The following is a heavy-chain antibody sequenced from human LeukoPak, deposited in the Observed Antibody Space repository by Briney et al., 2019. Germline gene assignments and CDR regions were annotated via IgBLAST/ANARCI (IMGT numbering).Heavy chain of an antibody. CDR2: ISGGGDTS. Sequence: GGSLRLSCAASGFTFNNYAMSWVRQAPGKGLEWASSISGGGDTSYYADSVRGRFTISRDTSKNMLFLQMDSLRAEDTAIYYCAKNAGDGGYYYYMDVWGKGTTVTVSS. CDR3: AKNAGDGGYYYYMDV. D-gene: IGHD3-16*01. J-gene: IGHJ6*03. V-gene: IGHV3-23*01. CDR1: GFTFNNYA.